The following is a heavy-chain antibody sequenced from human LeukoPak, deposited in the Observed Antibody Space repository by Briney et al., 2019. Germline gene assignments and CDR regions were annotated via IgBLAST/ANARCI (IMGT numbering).Heavy chain of an antibody. CDR1: GFTFNDAR. CDR3: AKTGGYSGGMDV. CDR2: INGRSSVI. Sequence: GGSLRLSCAASGFTFNDARMSWVRQAPGKGLEWISYINGRSSVIYYVDSVKGRFTISRDNDKTSMYLQMTSLRVDDTAVYYCAKTGGYSGGMDVWGRGTTVTVSS. J-gene: IGHJ6*02. D-gene: IGHD3-10*01. V-gene: IGHV3-48*01.